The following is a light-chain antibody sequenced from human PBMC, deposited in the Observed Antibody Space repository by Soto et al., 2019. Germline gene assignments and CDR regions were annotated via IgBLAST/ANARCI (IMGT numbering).Light chain of an antibody. CDR1: SSDIGGYNY. J-gene: IGLJ2*01. CDR3: FSYTTSDTML. Sequence: QSALTQAASVSGSPGQSITISCTGTSSDIGGYNYVSWYQQRPGEAPKLLIYAVSYRPSGISNRFSGSKSGNTASLTISGLQSEDEAVYYCFSYTTSDTMLFGGGTKLTVL. V-gene: IGLV2-14*01. CDR2: AVS.